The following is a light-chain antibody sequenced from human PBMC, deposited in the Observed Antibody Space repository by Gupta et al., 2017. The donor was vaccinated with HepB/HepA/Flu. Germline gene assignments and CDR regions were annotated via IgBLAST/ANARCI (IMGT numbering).Light chain of an antibody. CDR2: KVS. V-gene: IGKV2-30*01. Sequence: DVVLNQSPLSLPVTLGQPAAKSCRSSESLVNSDVNTYLSWFQQRPGQPPRRLIQKVSNRDSGVPDRFSGTGSGPVFTLTISRVEAEDVAVYYCMQRSSWPLTFGGGTKVEI. CDR3: MQRSSWPLT. CDR1: ESLVNSDVNTY. J-gene: IGKJ4*01.